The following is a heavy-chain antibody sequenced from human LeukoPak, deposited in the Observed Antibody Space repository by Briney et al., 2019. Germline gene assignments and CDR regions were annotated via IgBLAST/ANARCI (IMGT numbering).Heavy chain of an antibody. CDR2: ISSSSSYI. V-gene: IGHV3-21*04. CDR1: GFTFSSYS. Sequence: GGSLRLSCAASGFTFSSYSMNWVRQAPGKGLEWVSSISSSSSYIYYADSVKGRFTISRDNAKNTLYLQMNSLRAEDTAVYYCAKSRTIFGVVIIGDYFDYWGQGTLVTVSS. CDR3: AKSRTIFGVVIIGDYFDY. J-gene: IGHJ4*02. D-gene: IGHD3-3*01.